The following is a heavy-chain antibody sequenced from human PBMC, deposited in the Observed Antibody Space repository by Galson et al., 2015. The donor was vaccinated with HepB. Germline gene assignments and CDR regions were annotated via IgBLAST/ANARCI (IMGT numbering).Heavy chain of an antibody. D-gene: IGHD5-12*01. Sequence: SLRLSCAASGFTFSSYAMSWVRQAPGKGLEWVAVIYTGGSTFYADSVKGRFTISRDKSKNTMYFQMTSLRPGDTAVYYCARESGYDFGPPSFFPNWFDPWGQGTLVTGSS. CDR1: GFTFSSYA. V-gene: IGHV3-66*02. J-gene: IGHJ5*02. CDR3: ARESGYDFGPPSFFPNWFDP. CDR2: IYTGGST.